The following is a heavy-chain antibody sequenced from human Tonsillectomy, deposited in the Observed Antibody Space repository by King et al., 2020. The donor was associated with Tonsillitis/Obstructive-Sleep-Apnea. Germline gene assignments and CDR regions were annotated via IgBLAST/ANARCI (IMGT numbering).Heavy chain of an antibody. D-gene: IGHD3-16*01. J-gene: IGHJ4*02. CDR1: GFIFSDSW. Sequence: VQLVESGGGLVQPGGSLRVSCAASGFIFSDSWMSWVRQAPGKGLEWVANIKQDGGEKYYVDSVKGRFTISRDNAKNSLFLQMSSPRAEDTAVYYCVRDGGGFDYWGQGTLVTVSS. CDR3: VRDGGGFDY. V-gene: IGHV3-7*03. CDR2: IKQDGGEK.